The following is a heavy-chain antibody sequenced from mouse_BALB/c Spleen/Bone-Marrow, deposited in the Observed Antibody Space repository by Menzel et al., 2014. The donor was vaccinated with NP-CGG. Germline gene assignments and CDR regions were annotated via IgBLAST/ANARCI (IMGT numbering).Heavy chain of an antibody. CDR2: INPGSAGT. CDR1: GYAFTNYL. V-gene: IGHV1-54*03. CDR3: ARELPRGFAY. J-gene: IGHJ3*01. Sequence: VKLQESGAELVRPGTSVKVSCKASGYAFTNYLIEWVKQRPGQGLEWIGMINPGSAGTNYNEKFKGKATLTADKSSSTAPMQLSSLTSDDSAVYFCARELPRGFAYWGQGTLVTVSA. D-gene: IGHD1-1*01.